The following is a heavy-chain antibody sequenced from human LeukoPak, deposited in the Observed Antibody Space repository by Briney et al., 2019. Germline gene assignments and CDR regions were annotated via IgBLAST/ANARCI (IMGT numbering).Heavy chain of an antibody. CDR1: GYSFTSYW. CDR3: ARQGTWNIVATIPAPADY. V-gene: IGHV5-51*01. Sequence: GESLKISCKGSGYSFTSYWIGWVRQMPGKGLEWMGIIYPGDSDTRYSPSFQGQVTISADKSISTAYLQWSSLKASDTAMYYCARQGTWNIVATIPAPADYWGQGTLVTVSS. D-gene: IGHD5-12*01. CDR2: IYPGDSDT. J-gene: IGHJ4*02.